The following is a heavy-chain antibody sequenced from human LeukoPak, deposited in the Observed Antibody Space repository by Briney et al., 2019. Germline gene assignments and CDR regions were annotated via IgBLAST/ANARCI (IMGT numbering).Heavy chain of an antibody. CDR2: IYYSGTT. V-gene: IGHV4-59*01. J-gene: IGHJ4*02. Sequence: SETLSLTCTVSGGSISSYYWSWIRQPPGKGLEWIGYIYYSGTTTYNPSFKSRFTISVKTSKNQFSLKLSSVTAADTAVYYCARGASYDILTGYYDYWGQGTLVTVSS. CDR1: GGSISSYY. D-gene: IGHD3-9*01. CDR3: ARGASYDILTGYYDY.